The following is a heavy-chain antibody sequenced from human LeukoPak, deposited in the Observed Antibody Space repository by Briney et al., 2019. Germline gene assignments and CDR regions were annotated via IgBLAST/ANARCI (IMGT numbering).Heavy chain of an antibody. CDR3: ARSFYDFWSGYLDYFDY. J-gene: IGHJ4*02. CDR1: GGSISSGGYY. Sequence: SETLSLTCTVSGGSISSGGYYWSWIRQPPGKGLEWIGYIYDSGSTYYNPSLKSRVTISVDRSKNQFSLKLSSVTAADTAVYYCARSFYDFWSGYLDYFDYWGQGTLVTVSS. CDR2: IYDSGST. D-gene: IGHD3-3*01. V-gene: IGHV4-30-2*01.